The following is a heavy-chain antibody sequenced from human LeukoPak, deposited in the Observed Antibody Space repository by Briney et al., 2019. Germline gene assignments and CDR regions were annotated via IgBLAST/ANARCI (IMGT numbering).Heavy chain of an antibody. Sequence: PSETLSLTCTVSGGSINSHHWGWIGQPPGKGREWFGYIYYTGSTNYNPSLKSRVTISVDTSKNQFSLKLSSVTAADTAVYYCARHSYQLLIYYYYYLDVWGKGTTVTVSS. V-gene: IGHV4-59*08. CDR2: IYYTGST. CDR1: GGSINSHH. CDR3: ARHSYQLLIYYYYYLDV. D-gene: IGHD6-6*01. J-gene: IGHJ6*03.